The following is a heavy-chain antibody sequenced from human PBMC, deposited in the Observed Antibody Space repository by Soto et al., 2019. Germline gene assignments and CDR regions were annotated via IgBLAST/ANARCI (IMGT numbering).Heavy chain of an antibody. CDR2: ISAYNGNI. V-gene: IGHV1-18*01. CDR1: GYTFSYDG. Sequence: QVQLVQSGAEVRKPGASVNVSCKASGYTFSYDGINWVRQAPGQGLEWMGWISAYNGNIEYAQKFQGRVTMTTDTDTSTAYMVTRSLRPDDTAVDFCARGGPTSADYDAGMDVWGLGTTVTVSS. CDR3: ARGGPTSADYDAGMDV. J-gene: IGHJ6*02.